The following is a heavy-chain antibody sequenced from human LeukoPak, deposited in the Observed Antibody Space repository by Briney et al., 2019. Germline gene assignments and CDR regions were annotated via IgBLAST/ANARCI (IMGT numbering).Heavy chain of an antibody. CDR2: GTA. Sequence: GTANYAQKFQGRVTITADESTSTAYMELSSLRSEDTAVYYCARVGVFNYDILTGPHGMDVWGQGTTVTVSS. J-gene: IGHJ6*02. D-gene: IGHD3-9*01. V-gene: IGHV1-69*01. CDR3: ARVGVFNYDILTGPHGMDV.